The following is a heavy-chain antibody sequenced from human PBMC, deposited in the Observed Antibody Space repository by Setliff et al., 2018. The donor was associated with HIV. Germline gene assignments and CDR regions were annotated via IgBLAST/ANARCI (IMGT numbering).Heavy chain of an antibody. CDR2: INSDGSGT. CDR3: ARNFDFWSGYLDY. Sequence: GGSLRLSCAASGFTFSSYWMHWVRQAPGKGLVWVSRINSDGSGTGYADSVKGRFTISRDNAENTLYLQMNSLRAEDTAVYYCARNFDFWSGYLDYWGQGTLVTVS. CDR1: GFTFSSYW. D-gene: IGHD3-3*01. V-gene: IGHV3-74*01. J-gene: IGHJ4*02.